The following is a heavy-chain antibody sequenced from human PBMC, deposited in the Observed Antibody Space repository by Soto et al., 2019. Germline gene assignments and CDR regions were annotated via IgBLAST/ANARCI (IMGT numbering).Heavy chain of an antibody. CDR3: ARAMYYYDSSGFPAEYFQH. J-gene: IGHJ1*01. CDR2: INSDGSST. D-gene: IGHD3-22*01. CDR1: GFTFSSSG. Sequence: GSVRLSGAASGFTFSSSGMHWVRQAPGKGLVWVSRINSDGSSTSYADSVKGRFTISRDNAKNTLYLQMKSLRAEDTDVYYCARAMYYYDSSGFPAEYFQHWGPGTL. V-gene: IGHV3-74*01.